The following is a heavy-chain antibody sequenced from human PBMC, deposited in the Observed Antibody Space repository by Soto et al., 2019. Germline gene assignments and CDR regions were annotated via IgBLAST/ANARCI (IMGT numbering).Heavy chain of an antibody. Sequence: QVQLQESGPGLVKPSQTLSLTCTVSGGSISSGGYYWSWIRQHPGKGLGWIGYIYYSGSTYYNPFIKSRVTVSVDTSKTKFALTPSSVTAADTAVYYCARVPTPWGQGTLVTVSA. J-gene: IGHJ5*02. V-gene: IGHV4-31*03. CDR1: GGSISSGGYY. CDR3: ARVPTP. CDR2: IYYSGST.